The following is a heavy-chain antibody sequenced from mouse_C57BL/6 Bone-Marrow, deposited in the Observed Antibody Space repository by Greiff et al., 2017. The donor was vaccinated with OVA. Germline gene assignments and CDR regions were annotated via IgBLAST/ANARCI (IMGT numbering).Heavy chain of an antibody. CDR2: ISYDGSN. V-gene: IGHV3-6*01. J-gene: IGHJ3*01. CDR3: ARSASYYGSSPAGFAY. D-gene: IGHD1-1*01. Sequence: EVQLVESGPGLVKPSQSLSLTCSVTGYSITSGYYWNWIRQFPGNKLEWMGYISYDGSNNYNPSLKNRISITRDTSKNQFFLKLNSVTTEDTATYYCARSASYYGSSPAGFAYWGQGTLVTVSA. CDR1: GYSITSGYY.